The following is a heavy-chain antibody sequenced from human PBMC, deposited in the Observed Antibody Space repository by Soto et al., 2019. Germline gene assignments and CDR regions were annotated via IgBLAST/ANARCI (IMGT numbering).Heavy chain of an antibody. Sequence: ASVKVSCKASGYTFTSYGISWVRQAPGQGLEWMGWISAYNGNTNYAQKLQGRVTMTTDTSTSTAYMELRSLRSDDTAVYYCARDRVIWFGELLLSPFDYWGQGTLVTVSS. D-gene: IGHD3-10*01. V-gene: IGHV1-18*01. CDR3: ARDRVIWFGELLLSPFDY. J-gene: IGHJ4*02. CDR1: GYTFTSYG. CDR2: ISAYNGNT.